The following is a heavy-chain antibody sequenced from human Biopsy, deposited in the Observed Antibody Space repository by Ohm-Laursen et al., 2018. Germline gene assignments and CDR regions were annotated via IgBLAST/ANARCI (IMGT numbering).Heavy chain of an antibody. CDR2: IWYDGSNK. CDR1: GFSFSSYG. CDR3: ARDRYYGSANYIGYYNMDV. J-gene: IGHJ6*02. V-gene: IGHV3-33*01. Sequence: SSLRLSCAASGFSFSSYGMHWVRQAPGKGLEWVAVIWYDGSNKYYADSVKGRFTISRDNSKNTLFLQMNNLRAEDTAVYYCARDRYYGSANYIGYYNMDVWGQGTTVTVSS. D-gene: IGHD3-10*01.